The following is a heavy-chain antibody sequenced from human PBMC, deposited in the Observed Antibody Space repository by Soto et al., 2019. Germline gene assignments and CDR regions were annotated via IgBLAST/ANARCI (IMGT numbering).Heavy chain of an antibody. CDR1: GYRFSSYW. D-gene: IGHD3-22*01. V-gene: IGHV5-51*01. Sequence: PGESLKISCQGSGYRFSSYWIAWVRQMPGKGLEWMGIIYPGDSDTIYSPSFQGQVTFSVTKSITTVFLQWSSLRASDTAMYYCARQIYDSDTGPNFQYYFDSWGQGTPVTVSS. CDR2: IYPGDSDT. CDR3: ARQIYDSDTGPNFQYYFDS. J-gene: IGHJ4*02.